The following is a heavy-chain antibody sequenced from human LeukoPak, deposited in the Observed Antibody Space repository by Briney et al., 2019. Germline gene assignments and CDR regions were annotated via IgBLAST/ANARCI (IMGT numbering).Heavy chain of an antibody. V-gene: IGHV3-30*02. J-gene: IGHJ4*02. CDR3: AKDRANYGDYLYYFDY. Sequence: RSGGSLRLSCAASGFTFSSYGMHWVRQAPGKGLEWVAFIRYDGSNKYYADSVKGRFTISRDNSKNTLYLQMNSLRAEDTAVHYCAKDRANYGDYLYYFDYWGQGTLVTVSS. CDR1: GFTFSSYG. D-gene: IGHD4-17*01. CDR2: IRYDGSNK.